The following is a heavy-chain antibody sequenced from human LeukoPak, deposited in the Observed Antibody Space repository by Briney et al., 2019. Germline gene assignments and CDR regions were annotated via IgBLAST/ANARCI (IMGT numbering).Heavy chain of an antibody. CDR1: GFTLSSYG. J-gene: IGHJ3*02. CDR2: IWYDGSNK. Sequence: GGSLRLSCAASGFTLSSYGMHWVRQAPGKGLEWVAVIWYDGSNKYYADSVKGRFTISRDNSKNTLYLQMNSLRAEDTAVYYCARDQGRWFGSTDAFDIWGQGTMVTVSS. V-gene: IGHV3-33*01. CDR3: ARDQGRWFGSTDAFDI. D-gene: IGHD3-10*01.